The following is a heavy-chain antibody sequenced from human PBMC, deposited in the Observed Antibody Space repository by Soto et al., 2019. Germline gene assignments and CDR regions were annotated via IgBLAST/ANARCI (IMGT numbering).Heavy chain of an antibody. Sequence: QVQLQESGPGLVKPSQTLSLTCTASGGSISSGDYYWSWIRQPPGKGLGWFGHIYYSGRTCYNPSLQSPVTISVDTSKNQFSLKLSSVTAADTAVYYCARDGAAQYYYHSSGYYAFDIWGQGTMVTVSS. CDR1: GGSISSGDYY. D-gene: IGHD3-22*01. V-gene: IGHV4-30-4*01. J-gene: IGHJ3*02. CDR2: IYYSGRT. CDR3: ARDGAAQYYYHSSGYYAFDI.